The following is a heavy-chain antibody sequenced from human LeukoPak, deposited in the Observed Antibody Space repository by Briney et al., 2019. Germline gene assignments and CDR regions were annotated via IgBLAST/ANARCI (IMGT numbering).Heavy chain of an antibody. CDR2: IYNSENT. CDR3: AREDMTSGAFDI. J-gene: IGHJ3*02. CDR1: GGSISSYY. V-gene: IGHV4-59*12. D-gene: IGHD4-11*01. Sequence: SETLSLTCTVSGGSISSYYWSWIRQPPGKGLEWIGYIYNSENTNSNPSLKSRVTISVDTSKNRFSLKLTSVTAADTAVYYCAREDMTSGAFDIWGQGTMVTVSS.